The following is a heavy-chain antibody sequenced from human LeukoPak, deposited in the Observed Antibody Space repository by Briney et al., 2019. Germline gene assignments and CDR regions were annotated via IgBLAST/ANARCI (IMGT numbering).Heavy chain of an antibody. V-gene: IGHV4-34*01. CDR1: GGSFSGFY. D-gene: IGHD1-1*01. J-gene: IGHJ4*02. CDR3: ARAGGTTGGKFDC. CDR2: INHSGVT. Sequence: SETLSRTCAVYGGSFSGFYWSWIRHRQGKGLEWIGEINHSGVTNYNPSLKSRVTISVATSKNQFSLKLSSGTAADTAVYYCARAGGTTGGKFDCWGQGTLVTVSS.